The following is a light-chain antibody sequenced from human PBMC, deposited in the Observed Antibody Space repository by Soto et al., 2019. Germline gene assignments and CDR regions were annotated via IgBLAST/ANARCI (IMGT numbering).Light chain of an antibody. CDR1: QSIDSY. V-gene: IGKV1-39*01. CDR2: GAT. CDR3: QQYNTYPWT. J-gene: IGKJ1*01. Sequence: IQMTQSPSSLSASVGDRVTITCRASQSIDSYLNWYQQKPGQAPKLLIFGATSLQSGVPSRFSGSGFGTDFSLTISSLQPDDIASYYCQQYNTYPWTFGQGTKVEIK.